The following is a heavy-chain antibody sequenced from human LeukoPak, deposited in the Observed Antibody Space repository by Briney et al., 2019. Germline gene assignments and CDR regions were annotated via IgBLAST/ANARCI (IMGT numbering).Heavy chain of an antibody. CDR2: IYTSGST. V-gene: IGHV4-4*07. J-gene: IGHJ5*02. Sequence: SETLSLTCTVSGGSISSYYWSWIRQPAGKGLEWIGRIYTSGSTTYNPSLKSRVTMSVDTSKNQFSLKLSSVTAADTAVYYCARESEIAAAAIWFDPWGQGTLVTVSS. CDR3: ARESEIAAAAIWFDP. D-gene: IGHD6-13*01. CDR1: GGSISSYY.